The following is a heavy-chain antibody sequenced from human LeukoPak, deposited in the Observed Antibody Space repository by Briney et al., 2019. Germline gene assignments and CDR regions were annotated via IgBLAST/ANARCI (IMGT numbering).Heavy chain of an antibody. CDR2: IYYSGST. J-gene: IGHJ5*02. CDR1: GGSISSNSFY. Sequence: SETLSLTCTVSGGSISSNSFYWGWIRQPPGKGLEWIGYIYYSGSTNYNPSLKSQVTISVDTSKTQFSLKLSSVTAADTAVYYCARGARQGAIWFGELENWFDPWGQGTLVTVSS. D-gene: IGHD3-10*01. CDR3: ARGARQGAIWFGELENWFDP. V-gene: IGHV4-61*05.